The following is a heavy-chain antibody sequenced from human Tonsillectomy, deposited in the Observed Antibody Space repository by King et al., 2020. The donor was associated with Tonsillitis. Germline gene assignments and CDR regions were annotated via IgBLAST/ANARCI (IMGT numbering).Heavy chain of an antibody. Sequence: QLVQSGAEVKKPGASVKVSCKASGYTFTGHYIHWVRQAPGQGLEWMGWINPNSGGTKYVQKFQGRVTMTRDTSISTAYMELSRLRGDDTVVYYFERIGAAFDSNWCHPWGQGTLVPVSS. CDR1: GYTFTGHY. CDR3: ERIGAAFDSNWCHP. CDR2: INPNSGGT. D-gene: IGHD3-3*02. J-gene: IGHJ5*02. V-gene: IGHV1-2*02.